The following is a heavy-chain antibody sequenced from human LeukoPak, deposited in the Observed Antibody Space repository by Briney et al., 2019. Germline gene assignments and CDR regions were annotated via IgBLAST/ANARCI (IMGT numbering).Heavy chain of an antibody. D-gene: IGHD6-19*01. V-gene: IGHV1-69*04. J-gene: IGHJ4*02. CDR2: IIPILGIA. CDR3: ARRSSGWYVDFFDY. CDR1: GGTFSSYA. Sequence: SVKVSCKASGGTFSSYAISWVRQAPGQGLEWMGRIIPILGIANYAQKFQGRVTITADKFTSTAYMELSSLRSEDTAVYYCARRSSGWYVDFFDYWGQGTLVTVSS.